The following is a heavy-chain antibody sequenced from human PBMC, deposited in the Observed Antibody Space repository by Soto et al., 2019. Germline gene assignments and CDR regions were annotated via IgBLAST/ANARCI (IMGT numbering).Heavy chain of an antibody. D-gene: IGHD3-16*01. CDR1: GFTFSTYA. J-gene: IGHJ6*03. V-gene: IGHV3-23*01. CDR3: AKFRGPSYSYYYMDV. Sequence: EVQLLESGGGLVQPGGSLRLSCATSGFTFSTYAMNWLRQAPGRGLECVSFICGSGRTTYYADSVKGRFTVSRDNSKNTLYLQMNSLRAEDTALYYCAKFRGPSYSYYYMDVWGKGATVTVSS. CDR2: ICGSGRTT.